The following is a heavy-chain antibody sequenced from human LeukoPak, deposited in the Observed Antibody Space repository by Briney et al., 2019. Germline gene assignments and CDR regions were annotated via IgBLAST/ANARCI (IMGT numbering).Heavy chain of an antibody. J-gene: IGHJ6*02. CDR1: GFTFSSSA. V-gene: IGHV3-23*01. D-gene: IGHD1-26*01. Sequence: PGGSLRLSCAASGFTFSSSAMSWVRQVPGKGLEWVSAITGSGGTTYYADSVKGRFIISRDNPKNTLFLQVNSLRAEDTAVYYCAKILDDYYYFGMDVWGQGTTVAVSS. CDR3: AKILDDYYYFGMDV. CDR2: ITGSGGTT.